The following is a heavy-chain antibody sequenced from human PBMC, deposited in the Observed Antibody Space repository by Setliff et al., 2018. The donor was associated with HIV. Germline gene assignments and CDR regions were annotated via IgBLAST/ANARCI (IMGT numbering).Heavy chain of an antibody. D-gene: IGHD2-21*02. V-gene: IGHV4-39*01. Sequence: SETLSLTCTVFRHSIPNTYYYWGWIRQSPGKGLEWIGSFYYNGATHRNPSLKSRVSISVGSAENRFSLELTSVTAADTAVYYCAKGDFTAMVMYLDFWGPGIPVTV. J-gene: IGHJ4*02. CDR1: RHSIPNTYYY. CDR3: AKGDFTAMVMYLDF. CDR2: FYYNGAT.